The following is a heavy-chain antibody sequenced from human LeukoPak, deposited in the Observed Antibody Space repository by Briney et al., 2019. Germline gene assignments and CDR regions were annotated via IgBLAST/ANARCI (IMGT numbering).Heavy chain of an antibody. Sequence: GGSLRLSCAASGFTFSNYAMHWVRQAPGKGLDFVSSISTDGVNTHYASSVKGRFTVSRDNSKNTLYLQMGSLSAEDMAVYYCARDLALGDDAFDIWGQGTMVTVSS. CDR2: ISTDGVNT. CDR1: GFTFSNYA. CDR3: ARDLALGDDAFDI. J-gene: IGHJ3*02. D-gene: IGHD2-21*02. V-gene: IGHV3-64*01.